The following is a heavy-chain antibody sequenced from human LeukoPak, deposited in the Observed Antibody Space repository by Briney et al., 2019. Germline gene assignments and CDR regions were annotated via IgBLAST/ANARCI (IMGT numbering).Heavy chain of an antibody. CDR2: VIPIYGTA. D-gene: IGHD3-22*01. CDR3: ATNTFYYDGGGYRPHY. J-gene: IGHJ4*02. V-gene: IGHV1-69*13. CDR1: GGTFNSYA. Sequence: SVKVSCKASGGTFNSYAISWVRQAPGQGLEWMGGVIPIYGTADYTQKFQGRVTITADESTSTAYMELSGLRSEDTAVYYCATNTFYYDGGGYRPHYWGQGTPVTVSS.